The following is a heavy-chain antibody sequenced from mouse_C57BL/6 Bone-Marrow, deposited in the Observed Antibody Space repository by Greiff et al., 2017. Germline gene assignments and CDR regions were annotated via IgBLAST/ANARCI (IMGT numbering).Heavy chain of an antibody. CDR2: IYPGSGSN. D-gene: IGHD2-3*01. CDR1: GYTFTSYW. V-gene: IGHV1-55*01. Sequence: QVQLQQSGAELVKPGASVKMSCKASGYTFTSYWITWVKQRPGQGLEWIGDIYPGSGSNNYNEKFKSKATLTVDTSSSTAYMQLSSLTSEDSAVYYCARLNDGYPLAYWGQGTLVTVSA. CDR3: ARLNDGYPLAY. J-gene: IGHJ3*01.